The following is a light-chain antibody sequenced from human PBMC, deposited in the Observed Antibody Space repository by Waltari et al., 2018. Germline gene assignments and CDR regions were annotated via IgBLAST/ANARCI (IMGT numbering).Light chain of an antibody. CDR2: RVS. Sequence: DIQMTQSPSQLSASIGDRITITCRASQGINDYLAWFQQRPGKAPKSLFYRVSSLQRGVPSKFSGRGSGTEFTLTISSLQPEDFATYYCLQYNSYPRTFGQGTKVEIK. CDR3: LQYNSYPRT. CDR1: QGINDY. J-gene: IGKJ1*01. V-gene: IGKV1-16*02.